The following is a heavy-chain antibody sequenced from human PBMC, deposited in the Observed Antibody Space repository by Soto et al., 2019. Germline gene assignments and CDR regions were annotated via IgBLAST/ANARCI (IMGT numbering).Heavy chain of an antibody. V-gene: IGHV4-39*01. D-gene: IGHD4-17*01. J-gene: IGHJ4*02. CDR2: IYYSVST. CDR3: ARRSTVTTHIGGRRFDY. CDR1: GGSISSSSYY. Sequence: SETLCLTCTVSGGSISSSSYYCRWIRQPPWKGLEWIGSIYYSVSTYYNPSLKSRVTISVDTSKHKFSLKLSSVTAADTPVYYCARRSTVTTHIGGRRFDYWGQGTLVTVS.